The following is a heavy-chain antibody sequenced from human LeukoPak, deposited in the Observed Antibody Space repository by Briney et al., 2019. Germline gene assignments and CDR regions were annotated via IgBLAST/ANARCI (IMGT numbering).Heavy chain of an antibody. CDR3: AKEGSRAYDILTGYYLDY. CDR1: GFTFSSYA. J-gene: IGHJ4*02. Sequence: TGGSLRLSCAASGFTFSSYAMSWVRQAPGKGLEWVSAISGSGGSTYYADSVKGRFTISRDNSKNTLYLQMNSLRAEDTAVYYCAKEGSRAYDILTGYYLDYWGQGTLVTVSS. D-gene: IGHD3-9*01. V-gene: IGHV3-23*01. CDR2: ISGSGGST.